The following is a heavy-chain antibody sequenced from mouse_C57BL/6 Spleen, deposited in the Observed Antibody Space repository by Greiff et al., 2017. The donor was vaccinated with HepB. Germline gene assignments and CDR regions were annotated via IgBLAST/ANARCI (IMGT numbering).Heavy chain of an antibody. CDR1: GYTFTDYE. CDR2: IDPETGGT. J-gene: IGHJ3*01. CDR3: TRFTGSSFWFAY. D-gene: IGHD1-1*01. Sequence: QVQLQQSGAELVRPGASVTLSCKASGYTFTDYEMHWVKQTPVHGLEWIGAIDPETGGTAYNQKFKGKVILTADKSSSTAYMELRSLTSEDSAVYYCTRFTGSSFWFAYWGQGTLVTVSA. V-gene: IGHV1-15*01.